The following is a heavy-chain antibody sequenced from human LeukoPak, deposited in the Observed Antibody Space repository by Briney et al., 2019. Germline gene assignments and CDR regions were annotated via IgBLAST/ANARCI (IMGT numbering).Heavy chain of an antibody. V-gene: IGHV3-33*01. CDR2: IWYDGSNK. CDR1: GFTFSSYG. CDR3: VRCKHGHYYMDV. Sequence: GGSLRLSCAASGFTFSSYGMHWVRQAPGKGLEWVAVIWYDGSNKYYADSVKGRFTISRDNSKNTLYLQMNSLRAEDTAVYYCVRCKHGHYYMDVWGKGTTVTVSS. D-gene: IGHD2/OR15-2a*01. J-gene: IGHJ6*03.